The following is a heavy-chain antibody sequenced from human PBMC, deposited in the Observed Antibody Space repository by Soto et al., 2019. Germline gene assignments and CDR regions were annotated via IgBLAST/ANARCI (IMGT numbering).Heavy chain of an antibody. D-gene: IGHD2-8*01. Sequence: GASVKVSCKASGGTFSSYAISWVRQAPGQGLEWMGGIIPIFGTANYAQKFQGRVTITADESTSTAYMELSSLRSEDTAVYYCARDRMRTFDPWGQGTLVTVSS. CDR1: GGTFSSYA. CDR3: ARDRMRTFDP. CDR2: IIPIFGTA. J-gene: IGHJ5*02. V-gene: IGHV1-69*13.